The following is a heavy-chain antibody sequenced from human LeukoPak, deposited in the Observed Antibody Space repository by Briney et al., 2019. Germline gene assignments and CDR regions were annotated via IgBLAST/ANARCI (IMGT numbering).Heavy chain of an antibody. J-gene: IGHJ6*02. Sequence: GGSLRLSCAASEFTFSSYKMNWGRQAPGKGLEWVSYISSSGSSIYYADSVKGRFTISRDNAKNSLYLQMNSLRAEDTAVHYCARTYYYGSGSYGMDVWGQGTTVTVSS. CDR2: ISSSGSSI. V-gene: IGHV3-48*03. CDR3: ARTYYYGSGSYGMDV. CDR1: EFTFSSYK. D-gene: IGHD3-10*01.